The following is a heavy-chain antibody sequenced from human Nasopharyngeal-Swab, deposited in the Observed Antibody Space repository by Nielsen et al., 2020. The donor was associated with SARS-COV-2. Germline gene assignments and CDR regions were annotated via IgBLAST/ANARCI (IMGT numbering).Heavy chain of an antibody. CDR3: ARDRIAVAGIIDY. J-gene: IGHJ4*02. Sequence: GESLKISCAAPGFTFSNYGMHWVRQAPGKGLEWVALIWYDGSNKYYADSVKGRFTISRDNSKNTLYLQMNSLRAEDTAVYYCARDRIAVAGIIDYWGQGTLVTVSS. CDR2: IWYDGSNK. CDR1: GFTFSNYG. V-gene: IGHV3-33*01. D-gene: IGHD6-19*01.